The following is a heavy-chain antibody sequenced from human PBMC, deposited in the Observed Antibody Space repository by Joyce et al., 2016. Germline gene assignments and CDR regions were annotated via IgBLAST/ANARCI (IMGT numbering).Heavy chain of an antibody. CDR3: AKVAEGSAVYFYYMDV. J-gene: IGHJ6*03. V-gene: IGHV3-23*01. Sequence: EVQLLESGGGLVQRAGSLRLSCAASGFTFSSYAMSWVRQAPGKGLEWVSVISGSGGSIYDADSVKGRFTFSRDNSKNTLYLQMNSLRAEDTAVYYCAKVAEGSAVYFYYMDVWGKGTTVTVSS. D-gene: IGHD6-6*01. CDR1: GFTFSSYA. CDR2: ISGSGGSI.